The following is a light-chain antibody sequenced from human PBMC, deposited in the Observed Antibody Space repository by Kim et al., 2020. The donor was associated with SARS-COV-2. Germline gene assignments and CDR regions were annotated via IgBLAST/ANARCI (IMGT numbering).Light chain of an antibody. J-gene: IGKJ1*01. CDR1: QSPLHSDGRSY. CDR3: MQALQLPWT. CDR2: AVY. V-gene: IGKV2D-29*01. Sequence: PAPVSCKSTQSPLHSDGRSYLYWHLQQPGQPPQLLNYAVYNRFSGLPDRFSSGGSGKAFALKISRVQAEAVGVYRCMQALQLPWTFGQGTKVDIK.